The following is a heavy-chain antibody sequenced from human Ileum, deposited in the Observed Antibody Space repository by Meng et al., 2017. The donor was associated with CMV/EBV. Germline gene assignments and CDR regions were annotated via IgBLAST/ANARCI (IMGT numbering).Heavy chain of an antibody. CDR1: GESFSGYY. CDR3: ARGTPNFGFDY. D-gene: IGHD1-1*01. CDR2: INQSGST. V-gene: IGHV4-34*01. Sequence: QVQLHQWGAGLLKPSETLSLTCAVYGESFSGYYWDWIRQSPGKGLEWIGQINQSGSTNYNPSLKSRVTISVDTSKNQFSLKLSSVTAADAAVYYCARGTPNFGFDYWGQGTLVTVSS. J-gene: IGHJ4*02.